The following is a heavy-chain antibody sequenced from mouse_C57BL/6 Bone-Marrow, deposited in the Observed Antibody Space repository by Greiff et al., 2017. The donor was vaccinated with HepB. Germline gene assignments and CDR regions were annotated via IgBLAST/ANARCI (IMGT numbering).Heavy chain of an antibody. CDR1: GYTFTSYG. CDR2: IYPRSGNT. CDR3: ARGYYYGRWYFDV. V-gene: IGHV1-81*01. D-gene: IGHD1-1*01. J-gene: IGHJ1*03. Sequence: QVQLQQSGAELARPGASVKLSCKASGYTFTSYGISWVKQRTGQGLEWIGEIYPRSGNTYYNEKFKGKATLTADKSSSTAYMELRSLTSEDSAVYVCARGYYYGRWYFDVWGTGTTVTVSS.